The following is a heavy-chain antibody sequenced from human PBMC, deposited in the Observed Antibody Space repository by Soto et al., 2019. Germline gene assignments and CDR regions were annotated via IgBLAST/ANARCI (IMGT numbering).Heavy chain of an antibody. J-gene: IGHJ4*02. CDR3: ARAETYYYDSSGYFRFDY. D-gene: IGHD3-22*01. CDR1: GGTXXXYA. Sequence: QVQLVQSGAEVKKPGSSVKVSCKASGGTXXXYAISWVRQAPGQGLEWMGGIIPIFGTANYAQKFQGRVTITADESTSTAYMELSSLRSEDTAVYYCARAETYYYDSSGYFRFDYWGQGTLVTVSS. V-gene: IGHV1-69*01. CDR2: IIPIFGTA.